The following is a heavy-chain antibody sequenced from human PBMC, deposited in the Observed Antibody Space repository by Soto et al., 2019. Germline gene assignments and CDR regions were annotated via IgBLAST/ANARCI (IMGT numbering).Heavy chain of an antibody. Sequence: GGSLRLSCAASGFTFSSFAMSWVRQAPGKGLEWVSGISGSGGSTYHADSVKGRFTISRDNSKNTLYLQMNSLRAEDTAVYYCAKLDLGYCSSTSCRAFDPWGQGTLVTVSS. J-gene: IGHJ5*02. CDR2: ISGSGGST. CDR1: GFTFSSFA. D-gene: IGHD2-2*01. CDR3: AKLDLGYCSSTSCRAFDP. V-gene: IGHV3-23*01.